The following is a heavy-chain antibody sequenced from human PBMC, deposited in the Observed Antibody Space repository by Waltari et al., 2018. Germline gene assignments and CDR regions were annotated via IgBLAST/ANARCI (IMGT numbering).Heavy chain of an antibody. CDR3: VREDDFWNEFDY. J-gene: IGHJ4*02. CDR2: NINKGFSYTT. Sequence: EVQLVESGGGLVQPGGSLRLSCAASGFTFSYHNMDWVRQAPGKGLEWVGRNINKGFSYTTHYAASVEGRFTISRDDSRNSLYLQMHSLKTDDTAVYYCVREDDFWNEFDYWGQGALVTVSS. V-gene: IGHV3-72*01. D-gene: IGHD3-3*01. CDR1: GFTFSYHN.